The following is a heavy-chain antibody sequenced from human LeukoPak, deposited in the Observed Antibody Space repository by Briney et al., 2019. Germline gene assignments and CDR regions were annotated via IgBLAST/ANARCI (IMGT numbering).Heavy chain of an antibody. D-gene: IGHD5-18*01. V-gene: IGHV3-43*01. CDR3: AKDMAAMVQSYGMDV. CDR2: ISWDGGST. CDR1: GFTFDDYT. Sequence: PGGSLRLSCAASGFTFDDYTMHWVRQAPGKGLEWVSLISWDGGSTYYADSVKGRFTISRDNSKNSLYLQMNSLRTEDTALYYCAKDMAAMVQSYGMDVWGQGTTVTVPS. J-gene: IGHJ6*02.